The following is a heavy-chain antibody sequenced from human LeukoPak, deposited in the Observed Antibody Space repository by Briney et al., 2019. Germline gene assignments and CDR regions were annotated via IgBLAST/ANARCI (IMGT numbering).Heavy chain of an antibody. V-gene: IGHV3-11*04. CDR1: GFTFSDYY. Sequence: GGSLRLSCAASGFTFSDYYMSWIRQAPGEGLEWVSYISSGGSTIKYADSVKGRFTVSRDNAKKSLYLQMNSLRAEDTAVYYCGRSQNYNDSSGYSYWGQGTLVTVSS. CDR2: ISSGGSTI. J-gene: IGHJ4*02. CDR3: GRSQNYNDSSGYSY. D-gene: IGHD3-22*01.